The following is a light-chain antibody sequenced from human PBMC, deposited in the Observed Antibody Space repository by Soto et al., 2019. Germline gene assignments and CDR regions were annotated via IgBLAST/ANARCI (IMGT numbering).Light chain of an antibody. Sequence: DIQLTQSPSFLSASVGDRVTITCRASQGISSYLAWYQQKPGKAPKLLIYAASTLQSGVPSRFSGSGSGTEFTLTIRSLHPEDFATYYCQQLNSYPATFGGGTKVEIK. CDR3: QQLNSYPAT. CDR1: QGISSY. J-gene: IGKJ4*01. CDR2: AAS. V-gene: IGKV1-9*01.